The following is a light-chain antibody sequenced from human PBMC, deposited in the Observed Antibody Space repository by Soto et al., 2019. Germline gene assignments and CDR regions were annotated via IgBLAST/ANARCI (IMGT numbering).Light chain of an antibody. CDR3: QQYGNVPLT. V-gene: IGKV1-33*01. CDR2: DIS. J-gene: IGKJ4*01. Sequence: DIQVTQYPSSLSVSVGDRVTITCQASEDINRYLNWYQQKPGKAPRLLIYDISNLEVGVPSRFSGSGSGTDFTFTITSLQPEDVATYFCQQYGNVPLTFGGGTKVDIK. CDR1: EDINRY.